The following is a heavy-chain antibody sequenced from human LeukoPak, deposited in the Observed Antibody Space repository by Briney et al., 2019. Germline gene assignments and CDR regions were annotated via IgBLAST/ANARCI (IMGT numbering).Heavy chain of an antibody. J-gene: IGHJ5*02. Sequence: GGSLRLSCAASEFTFSNYAMNWVRQAPGKGLEWVSGTSGGGGSTYYADSVKGRFTISRDNSKNTLYLQMDSLRAEDTALYYCAEGSGINHYHWIDPWGQGTLVTVSS. D-gene: IGHD1-14*01. CDR3: AEGSGINHYHWIDP. CDR2: TSGGGGST. CDR1: EFTFSNYA. V-gene: IGHV3-23*01.